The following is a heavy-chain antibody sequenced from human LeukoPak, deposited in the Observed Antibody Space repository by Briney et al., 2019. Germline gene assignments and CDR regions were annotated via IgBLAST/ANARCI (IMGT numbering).Heavy chain of an antibody. D-gene: IGHD2-15*01. CDR3: ARGVVVAAIVWFDP. V-gene: IGHV1-2*02. Sequence: ASVKVSCKASGYTFTSYGISWVRQAPGQGLEWMGWINPNSGGTNYAQKFQGRVTMTRDTSISTAYMELSRLRSDDTAVYYCARGVVVAAIVWFDPWGQGTLVTVSS. CDR2: INPNSGGT. CDR1: GYTFTSYG. J-gene: IGHJ5*02.